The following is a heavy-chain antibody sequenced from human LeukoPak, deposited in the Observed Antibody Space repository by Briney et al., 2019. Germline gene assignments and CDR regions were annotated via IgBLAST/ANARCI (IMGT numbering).Heavy chain of an antibody. CDR3: AKHLAGSGSYSFDY. CDR1: GFTFSNYA. CDR2: ISGSGGST. V-gene: IGHV3-23*01. J-gene: IGHJ4*02. Sequence: GGSLRLSCAASGFTFSNYAMNWVRQAPGRGLEWVSAISGSGGSTYYADSVKGRFTISRDNSKNTLYLQMNSLRAEDTAVYYCAKHLAGSGSYSFDYWGQGTLVTVSS. D-gene: IGHD1-26*01.